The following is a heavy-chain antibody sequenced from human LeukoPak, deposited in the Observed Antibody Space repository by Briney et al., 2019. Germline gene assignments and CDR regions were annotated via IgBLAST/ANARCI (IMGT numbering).Heavy chain of an antibody. J-gene: IGHJ3*02. D-gene: IGHD2-15*01. CDR1: GGSVNNYY. V-gene: IGHV4-4*07. Sequence: SETLSLTCTVSGGSVNNYYWSWIRQPAGKGLEWIGRIYTRGSTNYNPSLKSRVTMSVDTSKNQFSLKLSSVTAADAAVYYCARGRYCSADICSGGDAFDIWGQGTMVSVSS. CDR3: ARGRYCSADICSGGDAFDI. CDR2: IYTRGST.